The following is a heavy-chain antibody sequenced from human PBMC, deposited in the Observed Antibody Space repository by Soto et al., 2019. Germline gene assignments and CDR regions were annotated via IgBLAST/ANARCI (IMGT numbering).Heavy chain of an antibody. J-gene: IGHJ3*02. CDR3: APHVYCSGGSCRYDAFDI. V-gene: IGHV3-23*01. Sequence: EVQLLESGGGLVQPGESLRLSCAVSGFIFGNYMMTWVRQAPGKGLEWVSTISESGDSTYYADSVKGRFTISRDSSKNTLYLPMDSLGAEDTAVYYCAPHVYCSGGSCRYDAFDIRGQGTMVTVSS. CDR1: GFIFGNYM. CDR2: ISESGDST. D-gene: IGHD2-15*01.